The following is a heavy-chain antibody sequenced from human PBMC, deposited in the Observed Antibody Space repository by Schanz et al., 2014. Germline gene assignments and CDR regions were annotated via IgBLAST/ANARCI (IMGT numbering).Heavy chain of an antibody. CDR1: GFTFSNYS. V-gene: IGHV3-21*01. D-gene: IGHD6-6*01. CDR3: VPMSIAAQ. CDR2: ISSTSSYI. Sequence: VQLVESGGGMVQPGGSLRLSCAASGFTFSNYSMNWVRQAPGKGLEWVSSISSTSSYIFYADSVKGRFTISRDNAKNSLYLQMNSLRAEDTAVYYCVPMSIAAQWGQGTLVTVSS. J-gene: IGHJ4*02.